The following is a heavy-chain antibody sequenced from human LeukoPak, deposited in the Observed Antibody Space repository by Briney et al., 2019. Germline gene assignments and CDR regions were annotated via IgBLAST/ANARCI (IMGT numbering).Heavy chain of an antibody. D-gene: IGHD2-2*01. V-gene: IGHV3-30*04. CDR2: ISYDGSNK. CDR1: GFTFSSYA. Sequence: PGGSLRLSCAASGFTFSSYAMHWVRQAPGKGLEWVAVISYDGSNKYYADSVKGRFTISRDNSKNTLYLQMNSLRAEDTAVYYCARDGIVVVPAAMFDYWGQGTLVTVSS. J-gene: IGHJ4*02. CDR3: ARDGIVVVPAAMFDY.